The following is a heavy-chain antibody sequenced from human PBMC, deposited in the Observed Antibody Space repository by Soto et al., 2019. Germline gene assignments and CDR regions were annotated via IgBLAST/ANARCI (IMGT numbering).Heavy chain of an antibody. V-gene: IGHV1-18*01. CDR3: SRGTSIPASGDY. CDR1: GYTFTNYG. Sequence: ASVKVSCKASGYTFTNYGISWVRQAPGQGLEWMGWISAYNGETKYAQRVQGRVIMTTNTSTTTAYMELRSLRSDDTAVYYCSRGTSIPASGDYWGQGTLVTVSS. D-gene: IGHD6-6*01. CDR2: ISAYNGET. J-gene: IGHJ4*01.